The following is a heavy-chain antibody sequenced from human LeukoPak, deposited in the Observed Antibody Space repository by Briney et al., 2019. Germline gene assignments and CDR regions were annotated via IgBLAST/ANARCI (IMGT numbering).Heavy chain of an antibody. CDR2: IKSKTDGGTT. D-gene: IGHD3-9*01. J-gene: IGHJ4*02. V-gene: IGHV3-15*01. CDR1: GFTFSDAW. CDR3: TTAAVDWSLFYFDY. Sequence: PGGSLRLSCAASGFTFSDAWMSWVRQAPGKGLEWVGRIKSKTDGGTTDYAAPVKGRFTISRDDSKHTLYLQMNSLKTEDTAVYYCTTAAVDWSLFYFDYWGQGILVTVSS.